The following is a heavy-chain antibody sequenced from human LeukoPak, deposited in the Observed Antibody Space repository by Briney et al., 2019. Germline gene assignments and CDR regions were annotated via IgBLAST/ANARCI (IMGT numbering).Heavy chain of an antibody. Sequence: SETLSLTCTVSGGSISNYYWSWIRQPAGKGLEWIGRLYTSGSTNYNPSLKSRVTMSLDTSKNQFSLKLTSVTAADTAVYYCARGRNYYGSGSYYKWGYFDYWGQGTLVTVSS. D-gene: IGHD3-10*01. CDR1: GGSISNYY. J-gene: IGHJ4*02. V-gene: IGHV4-4*07. CDR3: ARGRNYYGSGSYYKWGYFDY. CDR2: LYTSGST.